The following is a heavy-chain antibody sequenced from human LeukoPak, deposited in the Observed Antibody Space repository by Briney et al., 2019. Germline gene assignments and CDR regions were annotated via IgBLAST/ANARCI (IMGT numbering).Heavy chain of an antibody. V-gene: IGHV1-69*05. CDR2: IIPIFGTA. CDR3: ARVGYYYDSSGYSWPN. D-gene: IGHD3-22*01. CDR1: GGTFSSYA. Sequence: ASVKVSCKASGGTFSSYAMSWVRQAPGQGLEWMGGIIPIFGTANYAQKFQGRVTITTDESTSTAYMELSSLRSEDTAVYYCARVGYYYDSSGYSWPNWGQGTLVTVSS. J-gene: IGHJ4*02.